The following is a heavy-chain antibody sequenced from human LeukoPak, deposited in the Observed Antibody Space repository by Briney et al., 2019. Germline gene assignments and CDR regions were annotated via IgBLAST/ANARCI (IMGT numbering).Heavy chain of an antibody. CDR3: ARGESLGVRYFDWLFNDAFDI. D-gene: IGHD3-9*01. CDR2: MNPNSGNT. J-gene: IGHJ3*02. CDR1: GYTFTSYD. V-gene: IGHV1-8*01. Sequence: ASVKVSCKASGYTFTSYDINWVRQATGQGLEWMGWMNPNSGNTGYAQKFQGRVTMTRNTSISTAYMELSSLRSEDTAVYYCARGESLGVRYFDWLFNDAFDIWGQGTMVTVSS.